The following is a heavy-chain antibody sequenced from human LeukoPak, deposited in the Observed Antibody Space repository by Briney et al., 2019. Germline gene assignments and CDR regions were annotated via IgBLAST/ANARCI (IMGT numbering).Heavy chain of an antibody. CDR2: INHSGST. V-gene: IGHV4-34*01. CDR3: ARAPVGYCSSTSCYGVSDY. CDR1: GGSFSGYY. D-gene: IGHD2-2*01. J-gene: IGHJ4*02. Sequence: PSETLSLTCAVYGGSFSGYYWSWIRQPPGKGLEWIGEINHSGSTNYNPSLKSRVTISVDTSKNQFSLNLSSVTAADTAVYYCARAPVGYCSSTSCYGVSDYWGQGTLVTVSS.